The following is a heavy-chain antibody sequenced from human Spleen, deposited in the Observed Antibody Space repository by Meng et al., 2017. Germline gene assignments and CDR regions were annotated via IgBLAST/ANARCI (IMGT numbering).Heavy chain of an antibody. V-gene: IGHV1-46*01. Sequence: QVQLVQSGAEVKKTGVSLKRSCETSGFTFTTYFMHWLRQAPGQGLQWLGLFNPNGDVTTYSPRFQGRITLTGDTSTSTLYMELSSLTSDDTAVYYCAREMPMTCYFDQWGQGTLVTVSS. J-gene: IGHJ4*03. CDR2: FNPNGDVT. CDR3: AREMPMTCYFDQ. CDR1: GFTFTTYF. D-gene: IGHD3-22*01.